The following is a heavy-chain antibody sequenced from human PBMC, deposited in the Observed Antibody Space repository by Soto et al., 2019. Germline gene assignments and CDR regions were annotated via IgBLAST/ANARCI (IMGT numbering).Heavy chain of an antibody. D-gene: IGHD6-19*01. CDR2: ISYDGSNK. Sequence: QVQLVESGGGVVQPGRSLRLSCAASGFTFSSYAMHWVRQAPGKGLEWVAVISYDGSNKYYADSVKGRFTISRDNSXTXXLKMNSLRAEDTAVYYCVRDKSPYSSGWHNRHFDYWGQGTLVTVSS. CDR1: GFTFSSYA. J-gene: IGHJ4*02. CDR3: VRDKSPYSSGWHNRHFDY. V-gene: IGHV3-30-3*01.